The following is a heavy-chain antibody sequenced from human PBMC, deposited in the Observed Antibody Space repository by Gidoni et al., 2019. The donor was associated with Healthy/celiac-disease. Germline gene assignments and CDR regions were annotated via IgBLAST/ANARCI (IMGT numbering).Heavy chain of an antibody. J-gene: IGHJ4*02. CDR2: IKSKTDGGTT. V-gene: IGHV3-15*01. D-gene: IGHD6-19*01. CDR3: TTREVAGKLFDY. CDR1: GFTFSNAW. Sequence: EVQLVESGGGLVKPGGSLRLSCAASGFTFSNAWMSWVRQAPGKGLEWVGRIKSKTDGGTTDYAAPVKGRFTISRDDSKNTLYLQMNSLKTEDTAVYYCTTREVAGKLFDYWGQGTLVTVSS.